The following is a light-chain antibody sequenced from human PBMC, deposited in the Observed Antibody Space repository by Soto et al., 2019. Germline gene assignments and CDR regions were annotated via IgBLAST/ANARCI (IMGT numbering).Light chain of an antibody. CDR2: STS. J-gene: IGKJ5*01. V-gene: IGKV3-20*01. CDR3: QLHASSLLT. CDR1: QSVSSSY. Sequence: NVLSHSPGTLSLSTGERATLSCRASQSVSSSYFAWYQQKPGQAPRLLMYSTSSRATGIPDRFSGSGSGTDFTLIISRLEPEDFTVYYCQLHASSLLT.